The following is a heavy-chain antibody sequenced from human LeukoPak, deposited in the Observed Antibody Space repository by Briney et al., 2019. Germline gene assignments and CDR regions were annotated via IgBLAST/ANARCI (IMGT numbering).Heavy chain of an antibody. V-gene: IGHV3-73*01. CDR1: GFTFSGSA. CDR2: IRSKTNTYAT. J-gene: IGHJ6*02. CDR3: TRLEGVAYGMDV. Sequence: PGGSLKLSCAASGFTFSGSAVHWVRQASGKGLEWVSRIRSKTNTYATAYAASVNGRFTISRDDSKNTSYLQMNSLKTEDTAVYYCTRLEGVAYGMDVWGQGTTVTVSS.